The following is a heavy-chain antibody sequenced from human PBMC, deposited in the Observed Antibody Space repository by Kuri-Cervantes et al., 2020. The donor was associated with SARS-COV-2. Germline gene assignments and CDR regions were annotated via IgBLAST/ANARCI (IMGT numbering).Heavy chain of an antibody. CDR2: LYWDDDK. V-gene: IGHV2-5*02. CDR1: GFSLSTSGVG. CDR3: AHIFSSGYYH. J-gene: IGHJ4*02. D-gene: IGHD3-22*01. Sequence: SGPTLVNPTHILTLTCTCSGFSLSTSGVGVGWIRQPPGKALEWLALLYWDDDKRYSPSLKIRTTITKDTSKNQVVLTMTNMDPVDTATYFCAHIFSSGYYHWGQGTLVTVSS.